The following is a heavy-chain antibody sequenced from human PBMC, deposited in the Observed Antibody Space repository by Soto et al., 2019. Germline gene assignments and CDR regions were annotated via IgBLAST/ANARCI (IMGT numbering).Heavy chain of an antibody. D-gene: IGHD4-17*01. Sequence: GGSLRLSCAASGFTFSSYGMHWVRQAPGKGLEWVSVISCSGGSTHYADSVKGRFTISRDNSKNTLYLQMNSLRAEDTAVYYCAKDTDATVTPHFDLWGRGTLVTVSS. CDR1: GFTFSSYG. J-gene: IGHJ2*01. CDR2: ISCSGGST. V-gene: IGHV3-23*01. CDR3: AKDTDATVTPHFDL.